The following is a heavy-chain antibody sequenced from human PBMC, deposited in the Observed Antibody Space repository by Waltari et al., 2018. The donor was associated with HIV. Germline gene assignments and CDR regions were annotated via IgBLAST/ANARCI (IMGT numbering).Heavy chain of an antibody. J-gene: IGHJ4*02. CDR3: VKDMFGAYDY. V-gene: IGHV3-74*01. CDR1: GVSVSRYW. Sequence: EVQLVQSGGGVVQPGGYRILSCAASGVSVSRYWMHWVRQIPGQGRVWVARVNPCGNTINDADSVRCRFTISRDYAKNTRYLQMNSLRDEDTAMYYCVKDMFGAYDYWGQGTLVTVSS. D-gene: IGHD3-10*02. CDR2: VNPCGNTI.